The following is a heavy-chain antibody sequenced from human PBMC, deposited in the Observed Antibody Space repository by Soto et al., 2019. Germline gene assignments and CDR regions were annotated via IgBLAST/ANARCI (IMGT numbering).Heavy chain of an antibody. CDR2: LNWRGDNV. Sequence: GGSLRLSCTASGFAFDRFAMHWVRQIPGEGLQWVAGLNWRGDNVAYADSVKGRFTISRNNAEKSLSLQMSSLRPEDTGLYYCAKDRYDISWYEVALDSWGHGIPVTVSS. CDR3: AKDRYDISWYEVALDS. D-gene: IGHD3-22*01. CDR1: GFAFDRFA. J-gene: IGHJ5*01. V-gene: IGHV3-9*01.